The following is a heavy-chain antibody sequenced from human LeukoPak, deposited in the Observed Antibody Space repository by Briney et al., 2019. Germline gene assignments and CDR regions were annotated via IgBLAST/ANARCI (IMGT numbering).Heavy chain of an antibody. CDR3: ARGGGNFDRSGYYEYYFDY. J-gene: IGHJ4*02. Sequence: GGSLRLSCVTSGFSFSVYAMSRVRQAPGKGLEWVSGISGSGGRTYSADSVKGRFTISRDNSRKTLYLQMNSLRAEDTAVYYCARGGGNFDRSGYYEYYFDYWGQGTLVTVSS. CDR1: GFSFSVYA. CDR2: ISGSGGRT. V-gene: IGHV3-23*01. D-gene: IGHD3-22*01.